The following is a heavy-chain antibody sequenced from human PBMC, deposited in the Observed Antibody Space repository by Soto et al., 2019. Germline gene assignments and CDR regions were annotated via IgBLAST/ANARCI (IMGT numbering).Heavy chain of an antibody. CDR3: ARGVGAGSYYNQYNWFDP. CDR2: INVYNGNT. Sequence: QVQLVQSGGEVKKPGASVKVSCKASGYTFTNYGISWVRQAPGQGLEWMGWINVYNGNTKYAQKVQGRVTMTTDTXTXTXXMELRSRRSDDTAVYYCARGVGAGSYYNQYNWFDPWGQGTLVTVSS. CDR1: GYTFTNYG. D-gene: IGHD3-10*01. J-gene: IGHJ5*02. V-gene: IGHV1-18*01.